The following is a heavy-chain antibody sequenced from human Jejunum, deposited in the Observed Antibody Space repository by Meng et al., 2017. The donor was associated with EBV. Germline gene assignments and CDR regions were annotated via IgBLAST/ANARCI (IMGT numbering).Heavy chain of an antibody. D-gene: IGHD1-26*01. CDR3: ARVEVGITTGDY. V-gene: IGHV1-18*01. CDR2: ISAYNGNT. J-gene: IGHJ4*02. CDR1: GYTFTNYG. Sequence: QAQLVQSGGEVKKPGAAVTVSCKASGYTFTNYGITWVRQAPGQGLEWMVWISAYNGNTNYAQTLQGRVTMTTDTSTSTAYMALGSLRSADTSVYYCARVEVGITTGDYWGQGTLVTVSS.